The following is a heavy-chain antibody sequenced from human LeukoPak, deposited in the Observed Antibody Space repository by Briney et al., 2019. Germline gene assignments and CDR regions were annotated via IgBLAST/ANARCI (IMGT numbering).Heavy chain of an antibody. D-gene: IGHD3-3*01. CDR1: GYTFTSYA. J-gene: IGHJ5*02. CDR3: ARAFYYDFWSGYYLPWFDP. Sequence: ASVKVSCKASGYTFTSYAMHWVRQAPGQRLEWMGWINAGNGNTKYSQKFQGRVTITRGTSASTAYMELSSLRSEDTAVYYCARAFYYDFWSGYYLPWFDPWGQGTLSPSPQ. V-gene: IGHV1-3*01. CDR2: INAGNGNT.